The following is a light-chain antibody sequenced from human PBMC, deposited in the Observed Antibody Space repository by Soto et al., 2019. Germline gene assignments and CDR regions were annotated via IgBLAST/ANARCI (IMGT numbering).Light chain of an antibody. CDR3: KQRSNWPPEFT. CDR1: QSITSY. Sequence: EIVLTQSPAYLSLTPGERVTLSCRASQSITSYLAWYQKKPGQTLRLLIYDAVNRATGVPDRFSGGGSGTDFTLTISSLEAEDSAVYYCKQRSNWPPEFTFGQGTRVEIK. CDR2: DAV. V-gene: IGKV3-11*01. J-gene: IGKJ2*01.